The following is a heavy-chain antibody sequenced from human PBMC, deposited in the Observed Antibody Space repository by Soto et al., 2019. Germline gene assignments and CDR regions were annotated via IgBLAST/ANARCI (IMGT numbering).Heavy chain of an antibody. J-gene: IGHJ6*03. CDR1: GGSLSGYY. CDR3: ASYHFLDLWTGSRQYMDF. CDR2: INHSGTA. V-gene: IGHV4-34*01. Sequence: PSETLSLTCAVYGGSLSGYYWSWVRQSPGKGLEWIGEINHSGTANYNPSLKTRVTISADASKHQFSLRLTSVTAADSAIYYCASYHFLDLWTGSRQYMDFWRRGTPVNVSS. D-gene: IGHD3-9*01.